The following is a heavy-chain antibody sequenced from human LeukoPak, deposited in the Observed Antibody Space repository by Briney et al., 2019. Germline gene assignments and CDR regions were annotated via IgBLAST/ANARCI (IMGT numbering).Heavy chain of an antibody. CDR1: GYTFTSYY. V-gene: IGHV1-18*04. Sequence: ASVKVSCKASGYTFTSYYMHWVRQAPGQGLEWMGWISAYNGNTNYAQKLQGRVTMTTDTSTSTAYMELRSLRSDDTAVYYCARDLPTITPRRITMYYFDYWGQGTLVTVSS. J-gene: IGHJ4*02. D-gene: IGHD3-10*02. CDR2: ISAYNGNT. CDR3: ARDLPTITPRRITMYYFDY.